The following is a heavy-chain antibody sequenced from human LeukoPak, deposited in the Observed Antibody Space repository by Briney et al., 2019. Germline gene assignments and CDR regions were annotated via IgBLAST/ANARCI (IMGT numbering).Heavy chain of an antibody. D-gene: IGHD3-9*01. CDR2: ISSSSSYI. Sequence: GGSLRLSCVASDFTFDFYWMNWVRQAPGKGLEWVSSISSSSSYIYYADSVKGRFTISRDNAKNSLYLQMNSLRAEDTAVYYCARENILTGYYSYWGQGTLVTVSS. J-gene: IGHJ4*02. CDR1: DFTFDFYW. V-gene: IGHV3-21*01. CDR3: ARENILTGYYSY.